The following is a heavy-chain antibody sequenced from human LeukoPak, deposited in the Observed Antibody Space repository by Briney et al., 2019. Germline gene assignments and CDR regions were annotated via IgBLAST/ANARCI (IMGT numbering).Heavy chain of an antibody. CDR3: ARDSNNWNDGSIDY. CDR1: GFTFISYW. Sequence: GGSLRLSCAASGFTFISYWMHWVRQVPGKGLVWVSHISTDGSRTSYADSVKGRFTISRDNAKNSLYLQMNSLRAEDTAVYYCARDSNNWNDGSIDYWGQGTLVTVSS. V-gene: IGHV3-74*01. CDR2: ISTDGSRT. D-gene: IGHD1-1*01. J-gene: IGHJ4*02.